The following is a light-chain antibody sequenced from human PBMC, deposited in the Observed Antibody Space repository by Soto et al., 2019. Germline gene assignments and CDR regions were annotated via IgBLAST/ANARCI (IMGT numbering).Light chain of an antibody. V-gene: IGKV2-28*01. J-gene: IGKJ1*01. CDR2: LTS. Sequence: DIVMTQSPLSLPVTPGEPASISCRSSQSLLQTNGYTYLDWYLQKPGQSPQLLIYLTSIRASGVPDRFSGSGSGTEFTLKISKVEAEDVGVYYCMQSLQTPPWTFGPGTRW. CDR1: QSLLQTNGYTY. CDR3: MQSLQTPPWT.